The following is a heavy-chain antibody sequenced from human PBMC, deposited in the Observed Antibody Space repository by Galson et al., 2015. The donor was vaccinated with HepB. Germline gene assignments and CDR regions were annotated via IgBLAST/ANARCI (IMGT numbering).Heavy chain of an antibody. CDR1: GYTFTSYD. CDR2: MNPNSGNT. D-gene: IGHD6-13*01. J-gene: IGHJ4*02. V-gene: IGHV1-8*01. CDR3: ARGLGSSWYYEPDY. Sequence: SVKVSCKASGYTFTSYDINWVRQATGQGLEWMGWMNPNSGNTGYAQKFQGRVTMTRNTSISTAYMELSSLRSEDTAVYYCARGLGSSWYYEPDYWGQGTLVTVSS.